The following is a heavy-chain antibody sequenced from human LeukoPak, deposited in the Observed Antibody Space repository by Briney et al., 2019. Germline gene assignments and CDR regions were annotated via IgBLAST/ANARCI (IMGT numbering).Heavy chain of an antibody. Sequence: SQTLSLTCAISGDTVSSNRAAWNWIRRSPSRGLEWLGRTYYRSKWYYDYAESVRSRITINPDTSKNPFSLHLNSVTREDTAVYYCARVMAWGAESPTDPTAFDIWGQGTMVTVSS. V-gene: IGHV6-1*01. CDR2: TYYRSKWYY. D-gene: IGHD3-16*01. J-gene: IGHJ3*02. CDR3: ARVMAWGAESPTDPTAFDI. CDR1: GDTVSSNRAA.